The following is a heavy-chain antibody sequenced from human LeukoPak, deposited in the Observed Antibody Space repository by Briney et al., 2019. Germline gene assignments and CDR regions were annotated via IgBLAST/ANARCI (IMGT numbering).Heavy chain of an antibody. CDR3: ARGYCSGGSCYWNWFDP. CDR2: ISTTSSDI. V-gene: IGHV3-21*01. J-gene: IGHJ5*02. D-gene: IGHD2-15*01. Sequence: PGGSLRLSCAASEFTSSDYSMSWVRQAPGKGLEWVSSISTTSSDIYYADSMKGRFTISRDNAKNSLYLQMNSLRADDTAVYYCARGYCSGGSCYWNWFDPWGQGTLVTVSS. CDR1: EFTSSDYS.